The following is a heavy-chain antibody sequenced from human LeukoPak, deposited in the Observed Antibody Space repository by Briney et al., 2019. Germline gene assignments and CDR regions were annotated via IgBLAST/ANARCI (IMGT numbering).Heavy chain of an antibody. CDR1: GGSFSGYY. V-gene: IGHV4-34*01. D-gene: IGHD6-13*01. J-gene: IGHJ5*02. CDR3: ARWSAALPKMFDP. Sequence: SETLSLTCAVYGGSFSGYYWSWLRQPPGKGLEWIGEITHSGSTHYNPSLKSRVAISVDTSKNQFSLKLSSVTAADTAVYHCARWSAALPKMFDPWGQGTLVTVSS. CDR2: ITHSGST.